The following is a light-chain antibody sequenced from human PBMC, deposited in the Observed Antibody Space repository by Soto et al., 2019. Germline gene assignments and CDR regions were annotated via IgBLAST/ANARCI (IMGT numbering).Light chain of an antibody. CDR1: QNAGSW. CDR2: HTS. CDR3: QHADGLRALT. V-gene: IGKV1-12*01. J-gene: IGKJ4*01. Sequence: DIQMTQSPPFVSASVGDRVTISCRASQNAGSWLSWFHQKPGGAPNLLIFHTSRLQTGDPSRFAVRGSGTEFTLTISSLQPEDFGTYYCQHADGLRALTFGGGTTVEI.